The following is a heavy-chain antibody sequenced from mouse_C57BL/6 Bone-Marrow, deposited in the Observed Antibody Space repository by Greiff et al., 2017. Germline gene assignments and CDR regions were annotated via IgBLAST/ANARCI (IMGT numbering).Heavy chain of an antibody. CDR2: ISDGGSYT. V-gene: IGHV5-4*01. Sequence: VKLVESGGGLVKPGGSLKLSCAASGFTFSSYAMSWVRQTPEKRLEWVATISDGGSYTYYPDNVKGRFTISRDNAKNNLYLQMSHLKSEDTAMYYCARDVDYYFDYCGQGTTRTVSS. CDR1: GFTFSSYA. CDR3: ARDVDYYFDY. J-gene: IGHJ2*01. D-gene: IGHD2-4*01.